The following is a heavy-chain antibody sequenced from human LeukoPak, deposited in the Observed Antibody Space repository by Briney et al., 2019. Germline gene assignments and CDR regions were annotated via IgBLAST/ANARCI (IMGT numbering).Heavy chain of an antibody. CDR1: GYTLTELS. J-gene: IGHJ6*02. D-gene: IGHD3-3*01. V-gene: IGHV1-24*01. CDR3: ARAPYYDFWSGYYPLYYYYGMDV. Sequence: RASVKVSCKVSGYTLTELSMHWVRQAPGKGLEWMGGFDPEDGETIYAQKFQGRVTITRDTSASTAYMELSSLRSEDTAVYYCARAPYYDFWSGYYPLYYYYGMDVWGQGTTVTVSS. CDR2: FDPEDGET.